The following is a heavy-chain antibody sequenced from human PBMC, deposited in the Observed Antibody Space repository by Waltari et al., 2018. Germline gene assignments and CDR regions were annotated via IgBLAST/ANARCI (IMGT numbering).Heavy chain of an antibody. CDR2: IIPIFGTA. CDR3: ARDSSGWYMGAFDI. Sequence: QVQLVQSGAEVKKPGSSVKVSCQASGGTFSSYALSWVRQAPGQGLEWMGGIIPIFGTANYAQKFQGRVTITTDESTSTAYMELSSLRSEDTAVYYCARDSSGWYMGAFDIWGQGTMVTVSS. D-gene: IGHD6-19*01. J-gene: IGHJ3*02. CDR1: GGTFSSYA. V-gene: IGHV1-69*05.